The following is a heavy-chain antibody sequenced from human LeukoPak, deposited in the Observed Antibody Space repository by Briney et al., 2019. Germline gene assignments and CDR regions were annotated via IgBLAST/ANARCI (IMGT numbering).Heavy chain of an antibody. CDR2: IYTSGST. D-gene: IGHD6-13*01. CDR3: AREEKVAAAGTWAVYFDY. J-gene: IGHJ4*02. Sequence: SETLSLTCTVSGGSTSSGSYYWRWIRQPAGKGLEWIGRIYTSGSTNYNPSLKSRVTISVDTSKNQFSLKLSSVTAADTAVYYCAREEKVAAAGTWAVYFDYWGQGTLVTVSS. CDR1: GGSTSSGSYY. V-gene: IGHV4-61*02.